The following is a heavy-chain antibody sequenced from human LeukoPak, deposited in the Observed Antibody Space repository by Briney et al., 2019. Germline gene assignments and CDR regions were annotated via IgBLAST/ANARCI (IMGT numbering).Heavy chain of an antibody. CDR2: ISGSAGST. Sequence: GGSLRLSCVASGFTFSSYAMSWVRQAPGRGLECVSPISGSAGSTYYADSVNGRFTISRDNSKNTLYLQINNLRAEDTAVYYCAKERANDLGELSGYDTLYFHRWGQGTLVTVSS. V-gene: IGHV3-23*01. CDR1: GFTFSSYA. CDR3: AKERANDLGELSGYDTLYFHR. D-gene: IGHD3-16*02. J-gene: IGHJ1*01.